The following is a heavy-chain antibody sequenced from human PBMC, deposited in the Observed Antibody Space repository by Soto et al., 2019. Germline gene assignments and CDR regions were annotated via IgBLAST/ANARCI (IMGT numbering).Heavy chain of an antibody. CDR1: GGSFSGYY. Sequence: SETLSLTCAVYGGSFSGYYWSWIRQPPGKGLEWIGEINHSGSTNYNPSLKSRVTISVDTSKNQFSLKLSSVTAADTAVYYCARGRGSGWYGNWFDPWGPGTLVTVSS. CDR2: INHSGST. D-gene: IGHD6-19*01. V-gene: IGHV4-34*01. J-gene: IGHJ5*02. CDR3: ARGRGSGWYGNWFDP.